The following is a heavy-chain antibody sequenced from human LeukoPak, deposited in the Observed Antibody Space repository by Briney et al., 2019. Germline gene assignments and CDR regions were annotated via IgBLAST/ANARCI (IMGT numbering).Heavy chain of an antibody. CDR2: INHSGST. CDR3: ARGGLSVFDY. CDR1: GGSFRGYY. Sequence: PSETLSLTCAVYGGSFRGYYWSWIRQPPGKGLEWIGEINHSGSTNYNPSLKSRVTISVDTSKNQFSLKLSSVTAADTAVYYCARGGLSVFDYWGQGTLVTVSS. V-gene: IGHV4-34*01. J-gene: IGHJ4*02.